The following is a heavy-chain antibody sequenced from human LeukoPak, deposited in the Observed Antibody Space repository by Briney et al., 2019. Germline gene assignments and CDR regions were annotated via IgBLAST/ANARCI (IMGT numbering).Heavy chain of an antibody. CDR1: GFTFSSYA. CDR2: ISGSGGST. Sequence: PGGSLRLSCAVSGFTFSSYAMSWVRQAPGKGLEWVSAISGSGGSTYYADSVKGRFTISRDNSKNTLYLQMNSLRVEDTAVHYCALRYCSGGSCQDPWGQGTLVTVSS. V-gene: IGHV3-23*01. CDR3: ALRYCSGGSCQDP. J-gene: IGHJ5*02. D-gene: IGHD2-15*01.